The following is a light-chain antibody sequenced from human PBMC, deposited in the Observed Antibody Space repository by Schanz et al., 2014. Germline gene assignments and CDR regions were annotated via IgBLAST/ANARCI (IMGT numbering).Light chain of an antibody. J-gene: IGLJ1*01. CDR2: DVN. Sequence: QSALTQPASVSGSPGQSITISCTGTSSDVGSYNLVSWYQQHPGKAPKLMIFDVNQRPSGVPDRFSGSKSGNTASLTVSGLQAEDEADYYCSSYRRTAAVAVFGTGTKLTVL. V-gene: IGLV2-14*02. CDR1: SSDVGSYNL. CDR3: SSYRRTAAVAV.